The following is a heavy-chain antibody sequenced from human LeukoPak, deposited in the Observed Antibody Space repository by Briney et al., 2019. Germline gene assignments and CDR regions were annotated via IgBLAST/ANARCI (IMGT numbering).Heavy chain of an antibody. V-gene: IGHV1-24*01. J-gene: IGHJ5*02. CDR1: GYTLTELS. CDR2: FDPEDGET. Sequence: ASVKVSCKVSGYTLTELSMHWVRQAPGKGLEWMGGFDPEDGETICAQKFQGRVTMTEDTSTDTAYMELSSLRSEDTAVYYCATDNSRWPGGLHWFDPWGQGTLVTVSS. CDR3: ATDNSRWPGGLHWFDP. D-gene: IGHD2-15*01.